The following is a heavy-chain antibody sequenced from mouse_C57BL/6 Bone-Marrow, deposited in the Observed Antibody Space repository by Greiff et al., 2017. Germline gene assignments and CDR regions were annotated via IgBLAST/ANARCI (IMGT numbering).Heavy chain of an antibody. CDR3: TVIKYG. V-gene: IGHV14-4*01. Sequence: VQLQQSGAELVRPGASVKLSCTASGFNIKDDYMHWVKQRPEQGLEWIGWIDPETGDTAYASKFQGKATITADTSSNQAYLQLSSRTSEDTAVYYCTVIKYGWGQGTSVTVAS. J-gene: IGHJ4*01. CDR2: IDPETGDT. D-gene: IGHD2-10*02. CDR1: GFNIKDDY.